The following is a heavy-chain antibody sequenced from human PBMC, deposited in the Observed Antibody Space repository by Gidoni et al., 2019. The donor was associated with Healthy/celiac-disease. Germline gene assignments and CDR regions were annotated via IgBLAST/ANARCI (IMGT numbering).Heavy chain of an antibody. CDR3: ARVGGDCSGGSCYSPVDY. D-gene: IGHD2-15*01. V-gene: IGHV1-69*01. J-gene: IGHJ4*02. CDR1: GGPFSSYA. CDR2: IIPIFGTA. Sequence: QVQLVQSGAEVKKPGSSVKVSCTASGGPFSSYAISWVRQAPGQGLEWMGGIIPIFGTANYAQKFQGRVTMTADESTSTAYMELSSLRSEDTAVYYCARVGGDCSGGSCYSPVDYWGQGTLVTVSS.